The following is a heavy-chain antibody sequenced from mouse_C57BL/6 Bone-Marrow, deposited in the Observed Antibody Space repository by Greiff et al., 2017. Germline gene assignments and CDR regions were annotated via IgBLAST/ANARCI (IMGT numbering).Heavy chain of an antibody. D-gene: IGHD1-3*01. Sequence: EVQLQQSGPELVKPGASVKMSCKASGYTFTDYNMHWVKQSHGKSLEWIGYINPNNGGTSYNQKFKGKATLTVNKSSSTAYMELRSLTSEDSAVYYWARHSRGICRGAMDYWGQGTSVTVSS. CDR3: ARHSRGICRGAMDY. CDR2: INPNNGGT. CDR1: GYTFTDYN. J-gene: IGHJ4*01. V-gene: IGHV1-22*01.